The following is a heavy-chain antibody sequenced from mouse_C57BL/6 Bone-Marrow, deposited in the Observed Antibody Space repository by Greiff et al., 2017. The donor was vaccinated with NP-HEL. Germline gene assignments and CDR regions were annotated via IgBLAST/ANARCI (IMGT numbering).Heavy chain of an antibody. CDR3: EREVGITTGVEGAGFAY. CDR2: IRSKSNNYAT. CDR1: GFSFNTYA. Sequence: GGGLVQPKGSLKLSCAASGFSFNTYAMNWVRQAPGKGLEWVARIRSKSNNYATYYADSVKDRFTISRDDSESMLYLQMSNLKTEDRGMYYCEREVGITTGVEGAGFAYWGQGTLVTVSA. V-gene: IGHV10-1*01. J-gene: IGHJ3*01. D-gene: IGHD1-1*01.